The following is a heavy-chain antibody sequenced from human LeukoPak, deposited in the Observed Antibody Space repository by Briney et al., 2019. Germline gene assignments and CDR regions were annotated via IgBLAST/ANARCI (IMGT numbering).Heavy chain of an antibody. Sequence: GGSLRLSCAASAFTFRSYPMSWVRQAPGKGLEWVSAISGSGGSTYYADSVKGRFTISRDNSKNTLYLQMNSLRAEDTAVYYCAKDPYSSSWYSRDWFDPWGQGTLVTVSS. D-gene: IGHD6-13*01. CDR3: AKDPYSSSWYSRDWFDP. V-gene: IGHV3-23*01. CDR2: ISGSGGST. J-gene: IGHJ5*02. CDR1: AFTFRSYP.